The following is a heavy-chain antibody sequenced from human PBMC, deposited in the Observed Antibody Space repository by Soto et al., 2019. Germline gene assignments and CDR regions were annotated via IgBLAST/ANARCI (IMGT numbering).Heavy chain of an antibody. CDR3: ARDRGPPRYLYYGMDV. J-gene: IGHJ6*02. V-gene: IGHV3-7*01. Sequence: LRLSCGASLFTFSTYWMSWVLQAPVKGLEWVGNIKQDGSGENYVDSVKGRFTISRDNANHSLYLQMNSLRAEDTAVYYCARDRGPPRYLYYGMDVWGQGTTVTVS. D-gene: IGHD3-10*01. CDR2: IKQDGSGE. CDR1: LFTFSTYW.